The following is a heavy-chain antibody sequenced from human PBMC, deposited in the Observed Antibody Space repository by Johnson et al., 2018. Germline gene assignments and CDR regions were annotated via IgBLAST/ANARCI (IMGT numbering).Heavy chain of an antibody. D-gene: IGHD1-7*01. V-gene: IGHV3-30-3*01. CDR1: GFTFSSYT. Sequence: QVQLVESGGGVVQPGRSLRLSCAASGFTFSSYTMHWVRQAPGKGLEWVAVILYDGTKKYYADSVTGLFTISRDNFKNTLYLQMNSLRREDAAVYYCTREARGTTGTFDIWGQGAMVTVSS. CDR3: TREARGTTGTFDI. CDR2: ILYDGTKK. J-gene: IGHJ3*02.